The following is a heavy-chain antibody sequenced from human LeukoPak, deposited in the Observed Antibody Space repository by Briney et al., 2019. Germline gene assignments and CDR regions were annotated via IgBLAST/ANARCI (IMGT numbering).Heavy chain of an antibody. J-gene: IGHJ4*02. V-gene: IGHV3-48*03. CDR1: GFTFSSYE. Sequence: GGSLRLSCAASGFTFSSYEMNWVRQAPGKGLEWVSYISSSGSTIYYADSVKGRFTTSRDNAKNSLYLQMNSLRAEDTAVYYCARMYGSGTYWGQGTLVTVSS. CDR2: ISSSGSTI. CDR3: ARMYGSGTY. D-gene: IGHD3-10*01.